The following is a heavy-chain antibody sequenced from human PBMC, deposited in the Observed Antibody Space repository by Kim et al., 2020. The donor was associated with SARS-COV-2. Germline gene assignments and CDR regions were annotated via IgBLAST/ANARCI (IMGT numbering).Heavy chain of an antibody. CDR3: ARAIFGGLHYYYMDV. J-gene: IGHJ6*03. Sequence: SETLSLTCGVYGGSFSADFWSWIRQPPGKGLEWIGEINHSGSTNYNPSLKSRVTISADTSKRQFSLKLSSVIAADTAVYYCARAIFGGLHYYYMDVWAKGTTVTVSS. CDR2: INHSGST. V-gene: IGHV4-34*01. CDR1: GGSFSADF. D-gene: IGHD3-3*01.